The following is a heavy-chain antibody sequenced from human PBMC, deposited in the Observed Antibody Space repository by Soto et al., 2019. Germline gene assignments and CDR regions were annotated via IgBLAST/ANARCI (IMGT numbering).Heavy chain of an antibody. CDR3: ATGGRGSDHNDY. CDR2: INFDGTTT. Sequence: EVLLVESGGGLVQPGESLRLSCAVSGITFTNYWMHWFRHAPGEGLVCVSRINFDGTTTNYEESVTGRFTISRDNAKNTVYLQLNSLRAEDTAVYRCATGGRGSDHNDYWGQSTLVSGSS. J-gene: IGHJ4*02. V-gene: IGHV3-74*01. CDR1: GITFTNYW. D-gene: IGHD1-26*01.